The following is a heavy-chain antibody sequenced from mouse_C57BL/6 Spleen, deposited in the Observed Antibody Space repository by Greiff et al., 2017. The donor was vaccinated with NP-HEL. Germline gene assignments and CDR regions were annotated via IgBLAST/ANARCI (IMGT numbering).Heavy chain of an antibody. CDR1: GYTFTSYW. D-gene: IGHD1-1*01. V-gene: IGHV1-50*01. J-gene: IGHJ4*01. CDR3: ARYYYGSSGYYAMDY. CDR2: IDPSDSYT. Sequence: QVQLQQPGAELVKPGASVKLSCKASGYTFTSYWMQWVKQRPGQGLEWIGEIDPSDSYTNYNQKFKGKATLTVDTSSSTAYMQLSSLTSEDSAVYYCARYYYGSSGYYAMDYWGQGTSVTVSS.